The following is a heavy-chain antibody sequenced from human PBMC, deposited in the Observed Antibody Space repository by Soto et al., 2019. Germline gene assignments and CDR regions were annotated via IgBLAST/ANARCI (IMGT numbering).Heavy chain of an antibody. J-gene: IGHJ6*02. CDR3: AKDLTDTAMAHYYYGMDV. Sequence: GGSLRLSCAASGFTFSSYAMSWVRQAPGKGLEWVSAISGSGGSTYYADSVKGRFTISRDNSKNTLYLQMNSLRAEDTAVYYCAKDLTDTAMAHYYYGMDVWGQGTTVTVSS. D-gene: IGHD5-18*01. CDR2: ISGSGGST. CDR1: GFTFSSYA. V-gene: IGHV3-23*01.